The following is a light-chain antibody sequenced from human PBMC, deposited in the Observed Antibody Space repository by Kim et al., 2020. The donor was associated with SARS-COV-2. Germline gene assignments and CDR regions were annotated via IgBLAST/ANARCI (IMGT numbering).Light chain of an antibody. Sequence: TLSPGERATRSSRANQSVNNYVAWYQQKPGQAPRLLIYDASNRATGIPARFSGSGSGTDFPLTISSLEPEDFAVYYCQQRSNWYTFGQGTKLEIK. J-gene: IGKJ2*01. CDR3: QQRSNWYT. CDR2: DAS. V-gene: IGKV3-11*01. CDR1: QSVNNY.